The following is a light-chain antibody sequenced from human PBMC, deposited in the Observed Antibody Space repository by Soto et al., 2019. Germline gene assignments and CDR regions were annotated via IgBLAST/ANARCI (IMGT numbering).Light chain of an antibody. V-gene: IGKV3-20*01. CDR3: QQYGRSPWT. CDR1: QSVSSNS. Sequence: IVLTQSPGTLSLSPGDRATLSCRASQSVSSNSLAWYQQKPGQAPRLLIYGASSRATGIPDRFSGSGSGTDFTLIISRLEPEDFAVYYCQQYGRSPWTFGQGTKVDIK. CDR2: GAS. J-gene: IGKJ1*01.